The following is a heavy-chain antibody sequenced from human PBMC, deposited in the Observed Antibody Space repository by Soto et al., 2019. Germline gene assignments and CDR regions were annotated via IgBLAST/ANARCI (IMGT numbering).Heavy chain of an antibody. Sequence: SETLSLTCAVYGGSFSGYYWSWIRQPPGKGLEWIGEINHSGSTNYNPSLKSRVTISVDTSKNQFSLKLSSVTAADTAVYYCARVPLGYCSGGSCYSSNYFDYWGQGTLVTVS. V-gene: IGHV4-34*01. CDR3: ARVPLGYCSGGSCYSSNYFDY. D-gene: IGHD2-15*01. CDR1: GGSFSGYY. CDR2: INHSGST. J-gene: IGHJ4*02.